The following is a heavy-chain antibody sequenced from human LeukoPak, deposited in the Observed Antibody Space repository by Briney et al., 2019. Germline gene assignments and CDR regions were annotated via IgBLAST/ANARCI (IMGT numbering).Heavy chain of an antibody. CDR2: ISVSGGNI. CDR1: GFTFSSYA. CDR3: AREGIAAASSRYFHH. Sequence: GGSLRLSCAASGFTFSSYAMSWVRQAPGKGLEWVAAISVSGGNIYYADSVKGLFTISRDNSKNTLYMQMSSLRAEDTAVYYCAREGIAAASSRYFHHWGQGTLVTVSS. D-gene: IGHD6-25*01. J-gene: IGHJ1*01. V-gene: IGHV3-23*01.